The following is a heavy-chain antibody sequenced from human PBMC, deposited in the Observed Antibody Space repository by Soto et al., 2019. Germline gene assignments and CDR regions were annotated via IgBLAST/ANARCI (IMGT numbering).Heavy chain of an antibody. CDR2: ISYDGSNK. J-gene: IGHJ6*02. Sequence: QVQLVESGGGVVQPGRSLRLSCAASGFTFSSYGMHWVRQAPGKGLEWVAVISYDGSNKYYADSVKGRFTISRDNSKNTLYLQMNSLRAEDTAVYYCAKASGGPGYPYYYYGMDVWGQGTTVTVSS. CDR3: AKASGGPGYPYYYYGMDV. CDR1: GFTFSSYG. D-gene: IGHD3-9*01. V-gene: IGHV3-30*18.